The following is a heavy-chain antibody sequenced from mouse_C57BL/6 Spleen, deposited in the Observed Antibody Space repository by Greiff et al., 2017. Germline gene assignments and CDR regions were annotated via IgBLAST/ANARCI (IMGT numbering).Heavy chain of an antibody. CDR1: GYAFSSYW. CDR2: IYPGDGDT. D-gene: IGHD1-1*01. Sequence: QVQLQQSGAELVKPGASVKISCKASGYAFSSYWMNWVKQRPGKGLEWIGQIYPGDGDTNYNGKFKGKATLTADQSSSTAYMQLSSLTSEDSAVYFGARSFNGSSPYSYYDAMDYWGQGTSVTVA. CDR3: ARSFNGSSPYSYYDAMDY. V-gene: IGHV1-80*01. J-gene: IGHJ4*01.